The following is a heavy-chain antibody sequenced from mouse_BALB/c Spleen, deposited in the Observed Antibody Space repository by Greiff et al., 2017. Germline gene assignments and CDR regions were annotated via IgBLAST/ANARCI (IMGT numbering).Heavy chain of an antibody. CDR1: GFTFSSFG. J-gene: IGHJ4*01. Sequence: EVMLVESGGGLVQPGGSRKLSCAASGFTFSSFGMHWVRQAPEKGLEWVAYISSGSSTIYYADTVKGRFTISRDNPKNTLFLQMTSLRSEDTAMYYCARRGNWGYAMDYWGQGTSVTVSS. CDR3: ARRGNWGYAMDY. V-gene: IGHV5-17*02. CDR2: ISSGSSTI. D-gene: IGHD4-1*01.